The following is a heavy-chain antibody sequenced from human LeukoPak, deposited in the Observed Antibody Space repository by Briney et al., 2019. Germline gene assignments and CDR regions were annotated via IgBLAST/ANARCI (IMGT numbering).Heavy chain of an antibody. CDR1: GFTFSDYY. CDR3: ARDQQWLVSVNAFDI. CDR2: ISSSSSYT. Sequence: GGSLRLSCAASGFTFSDYYMSWIRQAPGKGLEWVSYISSSSSYTNYADSVKGRFTISRDNAKNSLYLQMNSLRAEDTAVYYCARDQQWLVSVNAFDIWGQGTMVTVPS. J-gene: IGHJ3*02. D-gene: IGHD6-19*01. V-gene: IGHV3-11*05.